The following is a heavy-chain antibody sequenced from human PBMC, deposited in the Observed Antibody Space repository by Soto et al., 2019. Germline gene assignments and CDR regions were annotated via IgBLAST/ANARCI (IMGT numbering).Heavy chain of an antibody. CDR2: IYYSGST. J-gene: IGHJ3*01. Sequence: QVQLQESGPGLVKPSQTLSLTCTVSGGSISSGGYYWSWIRQHPGKGLEWIGYIYYSGSTYYNPSLKSRVTISVDTSKNQFSLKLSSVTAAXXXXXXXXXXXXXXXXXXXXXXXXXXWXQGTMVTVSS. CDR1: GGSISSGGYY. CDR3: XXXXXXXXXXXXXXXXXXX. V-gene: IGHV4-31*03.